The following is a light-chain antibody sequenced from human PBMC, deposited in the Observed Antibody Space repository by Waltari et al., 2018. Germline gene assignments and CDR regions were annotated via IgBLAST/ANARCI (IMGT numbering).Light chain of an antibody. CDR2: AVS. CDR3: QQSYSNVLYT. CDR1: QGISSY. V-gene: IGKV1-39*01. Sequence: DIQMTQSPSSLSASKGDRVTITCRASQGISSYLNWYQQKPGDAPKLLIYAVSHLESGVQSRFSGRGTGTEFTLTISSLQPEDSGTYYCQQSYSNVLYTFGQGTKLEIK. J-gene: IGKJ2*01.